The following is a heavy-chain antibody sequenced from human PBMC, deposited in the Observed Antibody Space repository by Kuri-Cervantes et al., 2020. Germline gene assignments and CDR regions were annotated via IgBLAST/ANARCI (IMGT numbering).Heavy chain of an antibody. J-gene: IGHJ5*02. CDR2: IYYSGST. CDR3: ARGYWAAAGYNWFDP. V-gene: IGHV4-39*07. Sequence: GSLRLSCTVSGGSISSSSYYWGWIRQPPGKGLEWIGSIYYSGSTYYNPSLKSRVTISVDTSKNQFSLKLSSVTAADTAVYYCARGYWAAAGYNWFDPWGQGTLVTVSS. CDR1: GGSISSSSYY. D-gene: IGHD6-13*01.